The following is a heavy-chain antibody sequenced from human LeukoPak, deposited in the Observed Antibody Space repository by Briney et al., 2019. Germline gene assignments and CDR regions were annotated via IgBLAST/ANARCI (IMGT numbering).Heavy chain of an antibody. J-gene: IGHJ4*02. CDR2: IYGSGVSI. CDR3: AKDLGWELPAEAY. CDR1: GITFKNYV. Sequence: GGSLRLSCVASGITFKNYVMNWVRQAPGKGLEWLATIYGSGVSISYADSVKGRFTISRDNSNNTLYLQMNSLKAEDTAMYYCAKDLGWELPAEAYWGQGILVTVSS. D-gene: IGHD1-26*01. V-gene: IGHV3-23*01.